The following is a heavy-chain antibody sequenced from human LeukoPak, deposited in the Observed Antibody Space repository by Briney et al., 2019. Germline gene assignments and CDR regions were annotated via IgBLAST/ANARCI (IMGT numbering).Heavy chain of an antibody. J-gene: IGHJ5*02. V-gene: IGHV3-23*01. Sequence: PGGSLRLSCAASGFTFSSYAMSGVRQPPPRGLEGVSGSSGSGGSTYYEPSLKGRFTISRDNFKNTLYLQISSLRAEGTAVYYCARELRFLERSWFAPWGEGALVTVSS. CDR2: SSGSGGST. CDR1: GFTFSSYA. D-gene: IGHD3-3*01. CDR3: ARELRFLERSWFAP.